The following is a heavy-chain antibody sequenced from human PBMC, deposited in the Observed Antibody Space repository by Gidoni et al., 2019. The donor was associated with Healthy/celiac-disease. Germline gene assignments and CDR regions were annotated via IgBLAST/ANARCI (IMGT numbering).Heavy chain of an antibody. V-gene: IGHV3-48*02. Sequence: EVQLVESAGGLVQPGGSLRLSRAAPGFTFSSYSMNWVRQAPGKGLEWVLYISSSSSTIYYADSVKGRFTISRDNAKNELYLKMNSLRDEDTAVYYCAREVRGRSYFLFDYWGQGTLVTVSS. CDR2: ISSSSSTI. CDR1: GFTFSSYS. J-gene: IGHJ4*02. D-gene: IGHD1-26*01. CDR3: AREVRGRSYFLFDY.